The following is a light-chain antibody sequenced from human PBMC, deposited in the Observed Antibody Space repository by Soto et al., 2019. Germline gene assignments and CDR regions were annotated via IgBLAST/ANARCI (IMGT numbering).Light chain of an antibody. Sequence: QSALTQPASASGSPGQSVAISCTGTASDIGGYNFVSWYQQHPGKAPKLMIYEVNKRPSGVPDRFSGSKSGNTASLTVSGLEAEDAAYYYCRYHRGTTPYVFGTGTKLTVL. CDR1: ASDIGGYNF. CDR2: EVN. J-gene: IGLJ1*01. V-gene: IGLV2-8*01. CDR3: RYHRGTTPYV.